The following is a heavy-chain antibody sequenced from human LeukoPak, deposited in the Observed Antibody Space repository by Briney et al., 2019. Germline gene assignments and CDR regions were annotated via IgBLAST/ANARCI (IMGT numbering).Heavy chain of an antibody. D-gene: IGHD3-22*01. Sequence: PSETLSLTCAVYGGSFSGYYWSWIRQPPGKGLEWIGEINHSGSTNYNPSLKGRVTISVDTSKNQFSLKLSSVTAADTAVYYCAIGLSYYYDSSGFPNWFDPWGQGTLVTVSS. CDR3: AIGLSYYYDSSGFPNWFDP. CDR1: GGSFSGYY. V-gene: IGHV4-34*01. CDR2: INHSGST. J-gene: IGHJ5*02.